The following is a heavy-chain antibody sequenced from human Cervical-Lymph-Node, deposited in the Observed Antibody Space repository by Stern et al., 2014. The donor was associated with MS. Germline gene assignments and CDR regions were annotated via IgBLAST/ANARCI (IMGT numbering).Heavy chain of an antibody. V-gene: IGHV5-51*01. CDR1: GDNFASYW. J-gene: IGHJ3*02. D-gene: IGHD1-26*01. CDR3: ATFSGSHSDAFDI. CDR2: IYPGDSDT. Sequence: VQLVESGAEVKKPGESLKISCKGSGDNFASYWIAWVRQGPGQGLKWVGTIYPGDSDTRYSPSFQGQVTISADKSVRTAYLQWSRLKASDTALYYCATFSGSHSDAFDIWGQGTMVTVSS.